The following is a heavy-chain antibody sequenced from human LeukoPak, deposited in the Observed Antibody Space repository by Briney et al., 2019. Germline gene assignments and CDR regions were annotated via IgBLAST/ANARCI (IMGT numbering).Heavy chain of an antibody. V-gene: IGHV4-39*01. J-gene: IGHJ4*02. D-gene: IGHD3-9*01. CDR3: ARSKTIFPFDY. CDR2: IYYSGST. CDR1: GGSISSSSYY. Sequence: SETLSLTCTVSGGSISSSSYYWGWIRQPPGKGLEWIRSIYYSGSTYYNPSLKSRVTISVDTSKNQFSLKLSSVTAADTAVYYCARSKTIFPFDYWGQGTLVTVSS.